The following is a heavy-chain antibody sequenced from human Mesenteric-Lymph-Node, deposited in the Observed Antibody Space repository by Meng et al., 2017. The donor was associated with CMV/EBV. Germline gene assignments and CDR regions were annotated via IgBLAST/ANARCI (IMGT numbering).Heavy chain of an antibody. CDR2: IYPDDSDT. J-gene: IGHJ4*02. Sequence: GGSLRLSCKGSGYIFTTYWIAWVRQMPGKGLEYMGIIYPDDSDTRYSPSFQGQVTISVDKSISTAYVQWSSLKASDTAMYFCARFPPIGVADEVGFDYWGQGTLVTVSS. CDR3: ARFPPIGVADEVGFDY. V-gene: IGHV5-51*01. CDR1: GYIFTTYW. D-gene: IGHD6-19*01.